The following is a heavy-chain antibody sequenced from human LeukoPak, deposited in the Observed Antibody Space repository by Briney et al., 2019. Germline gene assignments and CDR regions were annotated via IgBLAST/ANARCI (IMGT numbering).Heavy chain of an antibody. D-gene: IGHD3-22*01. Sequence: SETLSLTCTVSGGSISSYYWSWIRQPAGKGLEWIGRIYTSGSTNYNPSLKSRVTISVDSSKNQFSLRLTPVTAADTAVYYCARASYSYDISGWVPFDYWGQGTLVTVSS. V-gene: IGHV4-4*07. CDR1: GGSISSYY. CDR2: IYTSGST. CDR3: ARASYSYDISGWVPFDY. J-gene: IGHJ4*02.